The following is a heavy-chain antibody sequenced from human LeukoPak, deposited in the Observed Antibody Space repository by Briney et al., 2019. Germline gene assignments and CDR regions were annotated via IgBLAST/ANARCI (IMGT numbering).Heavy chain of an antibody. V-gene: IGHV4-34*01. CDR3: AREGGGTIFGVVIIGTHNWFDP. D-gene: IGHD3-3*01. Sequence: SETLSLTCAVYGGSFSGYYWSWIRQPPGKGLEWIGEINHSGSTNYNPSLKSRVTISVDTSKNQFFLKLSSVTAADTAVYYCAREGGGTIFGVVIIGTHNWFDPWGQGTLVTVSS. J-gene: IGHJ5*02. CDR1: GGSFSGYY. CDR2: INHSGST.